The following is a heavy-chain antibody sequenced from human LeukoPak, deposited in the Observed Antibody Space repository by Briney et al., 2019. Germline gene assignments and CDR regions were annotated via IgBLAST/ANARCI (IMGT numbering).Heavy chain of an antibody. CDR1: GGSITSRNYY. D-gene: IGHD3-22*01. CDR2: IYDSGST. V-gene: IGHV4-39*01. CDR3: ARLDYYDSSGLIDH. Sequence: PSETLSLTCTVSGGSITSRNYYWGWIRQPPGKGLEWIGTIYDSGSTYYNPSLKSRVTISVDTSKNRFPLKLNSVTAADTAVYYCARLDYYDSSGLIDHWGQGTLVIVSS. J-gene: IGHJ4*02.